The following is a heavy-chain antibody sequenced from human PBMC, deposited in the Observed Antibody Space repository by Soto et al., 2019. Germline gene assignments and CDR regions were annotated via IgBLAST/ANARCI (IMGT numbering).Heavy chain of an antibody. V-gene: IGHV3-30-3*01. CDR1: GFTFSSYA. CDR2: ISYDGSNK. J-gene: IGHJ6*02. Sequence: GGSLRLSCAASGFTFSSYAMHWVRQAPGKGLEWVAVISYDGSNKYYADSVKGRFTISRDNSKNTLYLQMNSLRAEDTAVYYCARGPPPHYYYYGMDVWGQGTTVTVSS. CDR3: ARGPPPHYYYYGMDV.